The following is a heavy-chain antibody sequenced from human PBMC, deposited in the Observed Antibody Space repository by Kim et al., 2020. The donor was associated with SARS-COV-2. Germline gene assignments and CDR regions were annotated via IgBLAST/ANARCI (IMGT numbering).Heavy chain of an antibody. CDR3: AKDTGVYDSSGYYAFDI. Sequence: VKDRFTIARDNAKNSLYLQMNSLRAEDTALYYCAKDTGVYDSSGYYAFDIWGQGTMVTVSS. J-gene: IGHJ3*02. D-gene: IGHD3-22*01. V-gene: IGHV3-9*01.